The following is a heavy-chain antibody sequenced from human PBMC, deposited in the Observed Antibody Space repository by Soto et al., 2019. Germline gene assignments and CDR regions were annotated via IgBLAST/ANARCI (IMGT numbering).Heavy chain of an antibody. J-gene: IGHJ5*02. Sequence: EVQLVESGGGLVQPGRSLRLSCAASGFTFDDYAMHWVRQAPGKGLEWVSGISWNRGSIGYADSVKGRFTISRDNAKHSLYLQMNSLRAEDTALYYCAKDLSRIAAAGGWFHPWGHGTEVTVSS. CDR1: GFTFDDYA. D-gene: IGHD6-13*01. CDR3: AKDLSRIAAAGGWFHP. V-gene: IGHV3-9*01. CDR2: ISWNRGSI.